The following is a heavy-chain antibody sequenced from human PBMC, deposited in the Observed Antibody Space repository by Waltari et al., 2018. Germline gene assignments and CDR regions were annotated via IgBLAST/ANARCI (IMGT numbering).Heavy chain of an antibody. Sequence: QVQLVQSGAEVKKPGSSVKVSCKASGGTFSSYAINWVRQAPGQGLGWMGGIIPVFGTANYEQRSQGRVTITTEEPTSTAYMELSSLKPEDTAVYYCTRVTGGSWEGGVDPWGQGTLVTVSS. J-gene: IGHJ5*02. CDR3: TRVTGGSWEGGVDP. D-gene: IGHD6-13*01. CDR1: GGTFSSYA. CDR2: IIPVFGTA. V-gene: IGHV1-69*05.